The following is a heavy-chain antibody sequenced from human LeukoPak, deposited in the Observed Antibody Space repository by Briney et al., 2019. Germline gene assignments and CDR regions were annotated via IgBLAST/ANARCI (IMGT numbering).Heavy chain of an antibody. CDR2: ISPSGGIT. D-gene: IGHD3-10*01. CDR3: ARQRQWFGELLPYIDY. V-gene: IGHV3-23*01. CDR1: GFTFSSHG. J-gene: IGHJ4*02. Sequence: GGSLRLSCAASGFTFSSHGMNWVRQAPGKGLEWVSGISPSGGITYYTDSVKGRFTISRDNSKNTQSLQMNSLRTEDTAVYYCARQRQWFGELLPYIDYWGQGTLVTVSS.